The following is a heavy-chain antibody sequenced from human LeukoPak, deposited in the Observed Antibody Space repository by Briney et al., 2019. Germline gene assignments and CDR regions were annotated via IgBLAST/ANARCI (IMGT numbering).Heavy chain of an antibody. V-gene: IGHV4-39*01. CDR2: YHYSGTI. Sequence: PSETLSLTCTVSGGSISISSYYWGWIRQPPGRGVEWIGSYHYSGTIYNNPPLKSRVTLAVNTSNNLYSLKLSAVTADGTAVYYCARRDWGSYHVVHFDYWGQGTLVTVSS. J-gene: IGHJ4*02. CDR3: ARRDWGSYHVVHFDY. CDR1: GGSISISSYY. D-gene: IGHD1-26*01.